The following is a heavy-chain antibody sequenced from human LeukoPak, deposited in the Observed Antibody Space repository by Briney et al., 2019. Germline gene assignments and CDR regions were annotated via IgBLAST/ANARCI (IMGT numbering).Heavy chain of an antibody. CDR1: GYTFTSYD. J-gene: IGHJ6*02. Sequence: GASVKVSCKASGYTFTSYDINWVRQATGQGLEWMGWMNPNSGNTGYAQKFQGRVTMTRNTSISTAYMELSSLRSEDTAVYYCARGRGGVVVVASYYYYYGMDVWGQGTTVTVSS. D-gene: IGHD2-15*01. V-gene: IGHV1-8*01. CDR3: ARGRGGVVVVASYYYYYGMDV. CDR2: MNPNSGNT.